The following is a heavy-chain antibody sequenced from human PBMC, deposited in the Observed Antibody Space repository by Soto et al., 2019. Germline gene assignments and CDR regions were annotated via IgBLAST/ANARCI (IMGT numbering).Heavy chain of an antibody. CDR3: ERNDSGYENWFDT. J-gene: IGHJ5*02. Sequence: PSETLSLTCTVSGGSISSSSYYWGWIRQPPGKGLEWIGSIYYSGSTYYNPSLKSRVTISVDTSKNQFSLKLSSVTAADKAVYYCERNDSGYENWFDTWGQGTLVTVSS. V-gene: IGHV4-39*01. CDR2: IYYSGST. CDR1: GGSISSSSYY. D-gene: IGHD5-12*01.